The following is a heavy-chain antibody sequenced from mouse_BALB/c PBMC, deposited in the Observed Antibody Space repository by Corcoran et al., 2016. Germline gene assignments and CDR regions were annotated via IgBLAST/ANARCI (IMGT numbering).Heavy chain of an antibody. V-gene: IGHV1-18*01. CDR2: INPNNGGT. CDR3: ARRDYFGSSPSDY. J-gene: IGHJ2*01. CDR1: GYTFTDYN. Sequence: EVLLQQSGPELVKPGTSVKIPCKASGYTFTDYNMDWVKQSHGKSLEWIGDINPNNGGTIYNQKFMGKATLTVDKSSSTAYMEIRSLTSEDAAVYYCARRDYFGSSPSDYWGQGTTLTVSS. D-gene: IGHD1-1*01.